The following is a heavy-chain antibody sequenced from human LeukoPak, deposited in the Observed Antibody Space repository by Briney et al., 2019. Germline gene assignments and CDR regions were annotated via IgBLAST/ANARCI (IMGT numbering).Heavy chain of an antibody. Sequence: PGGSLRLSCAASGFTFSSYVMSWVRQAPGKGLEWVSAISGRGISTYYADSVKGRFTISRDNSQNTLYLQMNSLRAEDTAVYYCYDSSGRPFDYWGQGTLVTVSS. D-gene: IGHD3-22*01. V-gene: IGHV3-23*01. J-gene: IGHJ4*02. CDR3: YDSSGRPFDY. CDR2: ISGRGIST. CDR1: GFTFSSYV.